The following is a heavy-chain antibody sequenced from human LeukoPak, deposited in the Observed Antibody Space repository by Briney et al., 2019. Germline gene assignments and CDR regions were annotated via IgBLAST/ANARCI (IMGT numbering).Heavy chain of an antibody. CDR3: ARIFGYSSIYYFDY. CDR2: ISYDGSNK. CDR1: GFTFSSYG. V-gene: IGHV3-30*03. Sequence: PGGSLRLSCAASGFTFSSYGMHWVRQAPGKGLEWVAVISYDGSNKYYADSVKGRFTISRDNSKNTLYLHMNSLRAEDTAVYYCARIFGYSSIYYFDYWGQGILVTVSS. J-gene: IGHJ4*02. D-gene: IGHD6-19*01.